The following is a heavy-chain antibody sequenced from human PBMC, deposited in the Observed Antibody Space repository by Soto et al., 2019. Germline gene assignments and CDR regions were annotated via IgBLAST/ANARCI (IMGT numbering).Heavy chain of an antibody. Sequence: SETLSLTCTVSGGSISSYYWSWIRQPPGKGLEWIGYIYYSGSTNYNPSLKSRVTISVDTSKNQFSLKLSSVTAADTAVYYCARAGGYCGGDCYLYYFDYWGQGTLVTVSS. CDR1: GGSISSYY. CDR2: IYYSGST. J-gene: IGHJ4*02. D-gene: IGHD2-21*02. CDR3: ARAGGYCGGDCYLYYFDY. V-gene: IGHV4-59*01.